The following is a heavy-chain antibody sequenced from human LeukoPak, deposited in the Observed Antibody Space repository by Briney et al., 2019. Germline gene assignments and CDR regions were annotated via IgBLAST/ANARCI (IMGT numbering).Heavy chain of an antibody. CDR2: INPNSGGT. CDR3: ARDIAVAGKECWFDP. CDR1: RYTFTGYY. J-gene: IGHJ5*02. Sequence: GASVKVSCKASRYTFTGYYMHWVRQAPGQGLEWMGWINPNSGGTNYAQKFQGRVTMTRDTSISTAYMELSRLRSDDTAVYYCARDIAVAGKECWFDPWGQGTLVTVSS. V-gene: IGHV1-2*02. D-gene: IGHD6-19*01.